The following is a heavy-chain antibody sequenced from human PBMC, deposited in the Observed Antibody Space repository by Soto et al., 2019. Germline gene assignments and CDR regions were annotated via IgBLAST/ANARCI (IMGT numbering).Heavy chain of an antibody. CDR1: GGSISSSSYY. CDR3: ARQILYYDILTGYSRRGYFDL. Sequence: ETLSLTCTVSGGSISSSSYYWGWIRQPPGKGLEWIGSIYYSGSTYYNPSLKSRVTISVDTSKNQFSLKLSSVTAADTAVYYCARQILYYDILTGYSRRGYFDLWGRGTLVTVSS. J-gene: IGHJ2*01. V-gene: IGHV4-39*01. D-gene: IGHD3-9*01. CDR2: IYYSGST.